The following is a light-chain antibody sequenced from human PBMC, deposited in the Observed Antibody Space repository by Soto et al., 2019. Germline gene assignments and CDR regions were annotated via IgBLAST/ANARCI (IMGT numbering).Light chain of an antibody. J-gene: IGLJ2*01. Sequence: QSVLTQPPSASGTPGQRVTISCSGSSSNIGSNTVSWYQHLPGTAPKLLIYYHNQRPSGVPDRFSGSKSGTSASLAISGLQSEDDANYYCATWDDSLNVVLFGGGTKLTVL. CDR1: SSNIGSNT. CDR2: YHN. CDR3: ATWDDSLNVVL. V-gene: IGLV1-44*01.